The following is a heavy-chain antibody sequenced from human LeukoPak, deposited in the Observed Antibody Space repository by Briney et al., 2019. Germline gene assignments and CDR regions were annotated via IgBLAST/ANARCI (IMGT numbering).Heavy chain of an antibody. CDR2: IYHSGST. CDR3: AREVERGGYFDY. D-gene: IGHD1-1*01. V-gene: IGHV4-30-2*01. J-gene: IGHJ4*02. Sequence: SQTLSLTCAVSGGSISSGGYSWSWIRQPPGKGLEWIGYIYHSGSTYYNPSLKSRVTISVDRSKNQFSLKLSSVTAADTAVYYCAREVERGGYFDYWGQGTLVTVSS. CDR1: GGSISSGGYS.